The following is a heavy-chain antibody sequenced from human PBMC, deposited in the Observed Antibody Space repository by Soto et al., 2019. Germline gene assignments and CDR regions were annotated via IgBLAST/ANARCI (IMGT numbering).Heavy chain of an antibody. CDR1: GGSISSYY. V-gene: IGHV4-59*01. CDR2: IYYSGST. CDR3: ARADTSDAFDI. D-gene: IGHD5-18*01. J-gene: IGHJ3*02. Sequence: PSETLPLTCTVSGGSISSYYWSWIRQPPGKGLEWIGYIYYSGSTNYNPSLKSRVTISVDTSKNQFSLKLSSVTAADTAVYYCARADTSDAFDIWGQGTMVTVSS.